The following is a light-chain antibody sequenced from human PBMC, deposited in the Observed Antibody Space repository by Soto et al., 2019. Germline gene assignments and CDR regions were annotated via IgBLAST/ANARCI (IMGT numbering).Light chain of an antibody. CDR1: QSLNSVY. CDR2: SAS. Sequence: EIVLTQSPGTLSLSPGERATLSCRASQSLNSVYFAWYHQKSGQSPRLLIYSASSRATGIPDRFSGSASGTVFTLTISRLEPGDFGVYYCQQYGYSPWTFGQGTKVEIK. V-gene: IGKV3-20*01. CDR3: QQYGYSPWT. J-gene: IGKJ1*01.